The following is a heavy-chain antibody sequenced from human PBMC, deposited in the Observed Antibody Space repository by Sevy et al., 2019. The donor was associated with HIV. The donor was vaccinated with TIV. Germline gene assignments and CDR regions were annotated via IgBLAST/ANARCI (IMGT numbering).Heavy chain of an antibody. D-gene: IGHD6-6*01. CDR2: IRYDGSNK. CDR1: GFTFSSYG. J-gene: IGHJ6*02. V-gene: IGHV3-30*02. CDR3: ANDGLSIAARHEHYYYSGMDV. Sequence: GGSLRLSCAASGFTFSSYGMHWVRQAPGKGLEWVAFIRYDGSNKYDADSVKGRFTISRDNSKNTLYLQMNSLRAEDTAVYYCANDGLSIAARHEHYYYSGMDVWGQGTTVTVSS.